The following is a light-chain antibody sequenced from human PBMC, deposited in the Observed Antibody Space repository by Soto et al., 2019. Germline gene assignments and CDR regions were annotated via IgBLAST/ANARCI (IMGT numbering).Light chain of an antibody. CDR1: SSNIGAGYD. V-gene: IGLV1-40*01. CDR2: DVS. J-gene: IGLJ1*01. Sequence: QSVLTQPPSVSGAPGQRVTISCTGSSSNIGAGYDVHWYQQHPGKAPKLMIYDVSKRPSGVPDRFSGSKSGNTASLTISGLQAEDEADYYCCSYAGSYTSKVFGTGTKVTVL. CDR3: CSYAGSYTSKV.